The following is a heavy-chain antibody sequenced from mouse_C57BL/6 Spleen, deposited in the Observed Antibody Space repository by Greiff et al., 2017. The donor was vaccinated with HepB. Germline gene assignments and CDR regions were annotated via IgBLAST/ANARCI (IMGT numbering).Heavy chain of an antibody. D-gene: IGHD1-1*01. CDR3: ARGDITTVVATGDY. V-gene: IGHV1-53*01. J-gene: IGHJ2*01. Sequence: VKLQQPGTELVKPGASVKLSCKASGYTFTSYWMHWVKQRPGQGLEWIGNINPSNGGTNYNEKFKSKATLTVDKSSSTAYMQLSSLTSEDSAVYYCARGDITTVVATGDYWGQGTTLSVSS. CDR2: INPSNGGT. CDR1: GYTFTSYW.